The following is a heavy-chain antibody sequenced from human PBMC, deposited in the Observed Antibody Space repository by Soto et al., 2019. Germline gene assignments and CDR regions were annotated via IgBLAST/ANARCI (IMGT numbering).Heavy chain of an antibody. J-gene: IGHJ6*02. Sequence: QVQLVQSGAEVKKPGASVKVSCKASGYTFTSYGISWVRQAPGQGLEWMGWISAYNGNTNYAQKLQGRVTMTTDSSTSADYMELRSLRSDDTAVNYCARDPGPTSCYACASGMDVWGQGTTVPVSS. D-gene: IGHD2-2*01. CDR1: GYTFTSYG. CDR2: ISAYNGNT. CDR3: ARDPGPTSCYACASGMDV. V-gene: IGHV1-18*01.